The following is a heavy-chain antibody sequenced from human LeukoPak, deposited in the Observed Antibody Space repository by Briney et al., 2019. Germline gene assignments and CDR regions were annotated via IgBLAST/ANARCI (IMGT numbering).Heavy chain of an antibody. CDR2: ISGSGGST. CDR1: GFTFSSYA. V-gene: IGHV3-23*01. J-gene: IGHJ5*02. Sequence: PGGSLRLSCAASGFTFSSYAMSWVRQAPGKGLEWVSAISGSGGSTYYADSVKGRFTISRDNAKNSLYLQMNSLRAEDTAVYYCARVGARSSGWFDPWGQGTLVTVSS. CDR3: ARVGARSSGWFDP. D-gene: IGHD6-19*01.